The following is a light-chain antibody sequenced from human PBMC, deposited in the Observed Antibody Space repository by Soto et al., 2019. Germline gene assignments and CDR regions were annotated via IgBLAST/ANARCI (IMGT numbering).Light chain of an antibody. Sequence: DIQMTQSPSSLSASVGDRVTITCQASQDINNYLNWFQQKPGKAPKLLIYDASNLETGVPSRFSGSGSGTDFSFSISSLQPEDVGTHYCQQYDDLLTFGGGTKVEVK. J-gene: IGKJ4*01. V-gene: IGKV1-33*01. CDR3: QQYDDLLT. CDR2: DAS. CDR1: QDINNY.